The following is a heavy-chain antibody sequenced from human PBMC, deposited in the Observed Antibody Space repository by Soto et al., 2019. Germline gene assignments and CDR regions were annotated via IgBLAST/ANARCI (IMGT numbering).Heavy chain of an antibody. CDR2: ISSSSSYI. V-gene: IGHV3-21*01. CDR1: GFTCSSDS. J-gene: IGHJ5*02. Sequence: GGCLRLSCAASGFTCSSDSLNWVRQAPGKGLEWVSSISSSSSYIYYADSVKGRFTISRDNAKNSLYLQMNSLRAEDTAVYYCARSSSSIAAQGWFDPSGQGTLVTVSS. CDR3: ARSSSSIAAQGWFDP. D-gene: IGHD6-6*01.